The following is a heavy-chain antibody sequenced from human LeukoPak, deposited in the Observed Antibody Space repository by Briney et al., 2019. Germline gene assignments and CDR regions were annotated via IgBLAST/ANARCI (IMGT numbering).Heavy chain of an antibody. CDR2: ISYSGQQK. CDR1: GFSFSDYA. CDR3: ARVFLERLTSGYFDN. V-gene: IGHV3-30*04. J-gene: IGHJ4*02. Sequence: GGSLRLSCAASGFSFSDYAMHWVRQGPGKGLEWVAVISYSGQQKYYGDPVKGRFTVSRDNPKNTLYLQMNNLRDDDTAVYYCARVFLERLTSGYFDNWGQGTLVTVSS. D-gene: IGHD3-3*01.